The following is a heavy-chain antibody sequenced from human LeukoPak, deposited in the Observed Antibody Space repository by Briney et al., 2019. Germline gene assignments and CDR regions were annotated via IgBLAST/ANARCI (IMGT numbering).Heavy chain of an antibody. V-gene: IGHV3-23*01. D-gene: IGHD3-10*01. CDR3: AKSDSSGSYPLDY. CDR1: GFTFSSYA. CDR2: VSGSGGDT. Sequence: PGGSLRLSCAASGFTFSSYAMSWVRQAPGKGLDWVSIVSGSGGDTFYADSVKGRFTISRDNSKSTLYLQVNSLRAEDTAVYYCAKSDSSGSYPLDYWGQGTLVTVSS. J-gene: IGHJ4*02.